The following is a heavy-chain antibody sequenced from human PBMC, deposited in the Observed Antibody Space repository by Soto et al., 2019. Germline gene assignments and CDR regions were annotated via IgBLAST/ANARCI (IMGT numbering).Heavy chain of an antibody. D-gene: IGHD1-26*01. Sequence: SEPLSLTCAVYGGSFSGYYWSWIPQPPGKGLEWIGEINHRVRTNYNPSLKSRVTISVDTSKNQFSLKLSSVTAADTAVYFCARLPYSGGYFEYWGQGRLVTVSS. J-gene: IGHJ4*02. CDR1: GGSFSGYY. V-gene: IGHV4-34*01. CDR2: INHRVRT. CDR3: ARLPYSGGYFEY.